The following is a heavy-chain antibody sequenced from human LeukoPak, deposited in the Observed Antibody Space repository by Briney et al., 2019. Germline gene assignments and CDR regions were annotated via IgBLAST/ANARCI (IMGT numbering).Heavy chain of an antibody. J-gene: IGHJ4*02. Sequence: ASVKVSCKASGGTFSSYTISWVRQAPGQGLEWMGRIIPILGIANYAQKFQGRVTITADKSTSTAYMELSSLRSEDTAVYYCARDHSVSHGSYFYWGQGTLVTVSS. CDR3: ARDHSVSHGSYFY. V-gene: IGHV1-69*04. D-gene: IGHD1-26*01. CDR2: IIPILGIA. CDR1: GGTFSSYT.